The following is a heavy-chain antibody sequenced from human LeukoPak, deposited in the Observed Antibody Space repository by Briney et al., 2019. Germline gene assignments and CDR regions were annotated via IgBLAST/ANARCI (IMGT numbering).Heavy chain of an antibody. D-gene: IGHD3-10*01. CDR3: AKDPYYGSGSDRSVDY. V-gene: IGHV3-23*01. J-gene: IGHJ4*02. CDR2: ISGSSDST. Sequence: GGSLRLSCAASGFTFSSYAMSWVRQAPGKGLELVSAISGSSDSTYYADSVKGRFTISRDNSKNTLYLQMNSLRAEDTAVYYCAKDPYYGSGSDRSVDYWGQGTLATVSS. CDR1: GFTFSSYA.